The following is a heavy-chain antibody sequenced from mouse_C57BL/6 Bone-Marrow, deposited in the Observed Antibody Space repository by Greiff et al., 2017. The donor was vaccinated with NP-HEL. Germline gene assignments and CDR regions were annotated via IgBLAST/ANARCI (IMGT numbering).Heavy chain of an antibody. CDR2: IDPENGDT. CDR1: GSNIKDDY. J-gene: IGHJ4*01. V-gene: IGHV14-4*01. CDR3: TTDYYGSSLYSYAMDY. Sequence: EVKLQESGAELVRPGASVKLSCTASGSNIKDDYMHWVKQRPEQGLEWIGWIDPENGDTEYASKFQGKATITADTSSNTAYLQLSSLTSEDTAVYYCTTDYYGSSLYSYAMDYWGQGTSVTVSS. D-gene: IGHD1-1*01.